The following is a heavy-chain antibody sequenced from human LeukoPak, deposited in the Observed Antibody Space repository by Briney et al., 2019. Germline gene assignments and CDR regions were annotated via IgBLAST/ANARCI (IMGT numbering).Heavy chain of an antibody. CDR1: GGSTSSGNW. D-gene: IGHD4-17*01. J-gene: IGHJ4*02. Sequence: PSETLSLTCAVSGGSTSSGNWWSWVRQPPGKGLEWIGEIYHSGNTVYNPPLKSRVTISVDNSKNQFSLKLTSVTAADTAVYYCARNGDSASVVDWGQGTLVTVSS. V-gene: IGHV4-4*02. CDR3: ARNGDSASVVD. CDR2: IYHSGNT.